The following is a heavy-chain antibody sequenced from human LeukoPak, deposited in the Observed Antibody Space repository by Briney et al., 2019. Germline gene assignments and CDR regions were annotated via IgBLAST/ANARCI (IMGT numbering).Heavy chain of an antibody. CDR1: GGPISNYY. Sequence: SETLSLTCAVSGGPISNYYWNWIRQSPGKGLDWIGYFHHSGSSTYNPSLKSRVTVSLDTSKNQVSLKLSSVTAADTAVYFCATAFNFGLDVWGQGTTVTVSS. CDR2: FHHSGSS. J-gene: IGHJ6*02. CDR3: ATAFNFGLDV. V-gene: IGHV4-59*01.